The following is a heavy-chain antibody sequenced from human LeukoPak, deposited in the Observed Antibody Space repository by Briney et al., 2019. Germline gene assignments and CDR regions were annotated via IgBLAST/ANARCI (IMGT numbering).Heavy chain of an antibody. V-gene: IGHV3-30*02. D-gene: IGHD1-26*01. CDR1: GFTFSSYG. CDR2: ISYDGSNK. CDR3: AKSLHQRGSYSIDY. Sequence: PGGSLRLSCEASGFTFSSYGMRWVRQAPGKGLEWVAFISYDGSNKYYADSVKGRFTISRDNSKNTLYLQMNSLRAEDTAVYYCAKSLHQRGSYSIDYWGQGTLVTVSS. J-gene: IGHJ4*02.